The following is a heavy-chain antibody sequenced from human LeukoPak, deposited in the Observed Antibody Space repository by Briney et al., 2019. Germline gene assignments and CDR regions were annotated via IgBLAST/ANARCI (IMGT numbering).Heavy chain of an antibody. D-gene: IGHD6-19*01. Sequence: PGGSLRLSCAASGFTFSSYSMNWVRQAPGKGLEWVSSISSSSSYIYYADSVKGRFTISRDNSKNTLYLQMNSLRAEDTAVYYCAKSGVMWLPFSNWFDPWGQGTLVTVSS. CDR2: ISSSSSYI. CDR3: AKSGVMWLPFSNWFDP. J-gene: IGHJ5*02. CDR1: GFTFSSYS. V-gene: IGHV3-21*04.